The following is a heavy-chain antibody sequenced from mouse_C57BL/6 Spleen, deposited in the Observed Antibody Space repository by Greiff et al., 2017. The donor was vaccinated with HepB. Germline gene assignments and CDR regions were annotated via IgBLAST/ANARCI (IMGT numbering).Heavy chain of an antibody. CDR1: GFTFTDYY. V-gene: IGHV7-3*01. CDR3: ARFSNYGAWFAY. CDR2: IRNKANGYTT. Sequence: EVKLVESGGGLVQPGGSLSLSCAASGFTFTDYYMSWVRQPPGKALEWLGFIRNKANGYTTEYSASVKGRFTISRDNSQSILYLQMNALRAEDSATYYCARFSNYGAWFAYWGQGTLVTVSA. J-gene: IGHJ3*01. D-gene: IGHD2-1*01.